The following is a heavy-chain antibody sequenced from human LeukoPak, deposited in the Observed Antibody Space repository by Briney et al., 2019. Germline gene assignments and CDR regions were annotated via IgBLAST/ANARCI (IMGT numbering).Heavy chain of an antibody. CDR3: ASLRLNQGY. CDR2: IYYSGST. Sequence: PSETLSLTCTVSGGSISSYYWSWIRQPPGKGLEWIGYIYYSGSTNYNPSLKSRVTMSVDTSKNQFSLRLRSMTAADTAVYYCASLRLNQGYWGQGTLVTVSS. CDR1: GGSISSYY. D-gene: IGHD5/OR15-5a*01. V-gene: IGHV4-59*12. J-gene: IGHJ4*02.